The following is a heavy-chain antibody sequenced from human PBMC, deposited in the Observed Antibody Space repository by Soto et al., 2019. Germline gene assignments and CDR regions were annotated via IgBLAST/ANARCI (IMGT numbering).Heavy chain of an antibody. CDR3: AKGGFIVVEPAATFRCDP. Sequence: ARPLSLSCTASGFTFGKFGLHWVRQAPGKGLAWVALMSYDGNIIYYADSVKGRFTISRDNSNNTLYLQMNNLRREDSGVYYCAKGGFIVVEPAATFRCDPWGQGSLVGASS. D-gene: IGHD2-2*01. CDR2: MSYDGNII. V-gene: IGHV3-30*18. CDR1: GFTFGKFG. J-gene: IGHJ5*02.